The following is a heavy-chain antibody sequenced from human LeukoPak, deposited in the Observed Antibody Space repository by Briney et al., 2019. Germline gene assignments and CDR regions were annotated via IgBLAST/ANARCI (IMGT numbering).Heavy chain of an antibody. CDR3: AKDAGTFYDSSGYYPLDY. Sequence: PGGSLRLSCAASGFTFSSYAMSWVRQAPGKGLEWVSAISGSGGSTYYADSVKGRFTISRDNSKNTLYLQMNSLRAEDTAVYYCAKDAGTFYDSSGYYPLDYWGQGTLVTVSS. J-gene: IGHJ4*02. CDR1: GFTFSSYA. D-gene: IGHD3-22*01. V-gene: IGHV3-23*01. CDR2: ISGSGGST.